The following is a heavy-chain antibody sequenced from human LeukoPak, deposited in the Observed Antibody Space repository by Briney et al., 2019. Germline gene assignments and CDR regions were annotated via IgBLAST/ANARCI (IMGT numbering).Heavy chain of an antibody. CDR1: GFTFSSYE. CDR2: ISSSSSYI. CDR3: ARGVAYSSGWYLSWFDP. Sequence: GGSLRLSCAASGFTFSSYEINWVRQAPGKGLEWVSYISSSSSYIYYADSVKGRFTISRDNAKNSLYLQMNSLRAEDTAVYYCARGVAYSSGWYLSWFDPWGQGTLVTVSS. V-gene: IGHV3-21*05. J-gene: IGHJ5*02. D-gene: IGHD6-19*01.